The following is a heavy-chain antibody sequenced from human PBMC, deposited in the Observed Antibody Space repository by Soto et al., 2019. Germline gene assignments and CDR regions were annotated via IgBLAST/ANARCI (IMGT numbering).Heavy chain of an antibody. CDR1: GFSFSADGVG. V-gene: IGHV2-5*02. CDR2: IYWDDDT. Sequence: QITLEESGPTLVKPTQTLTLTCIFSGFSFSADGVGVGWIRQPPGKALEWLALIYWDDDTRYSPSLKSRRTITKDTSKNQVVLTMTNMDPVDTATYYCAHAYGGTSWPNDAFDVWGQGTVVTVSS. J-gene: IGHJ3*01. D-gene: IGHD2-2*01. CDR3: AHAYGGTSWPNDAFDV.